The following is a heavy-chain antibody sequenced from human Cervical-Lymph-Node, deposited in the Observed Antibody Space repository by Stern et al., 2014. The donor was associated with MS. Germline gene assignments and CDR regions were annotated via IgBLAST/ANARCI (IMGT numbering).Heavy chain of an antibody. V-gene: IGHV4-31*03. CDR3: ARSDRLWGSFDY. CDR2: ISYIVST. D-gene: IGHD3-16*01. Sequence: LQLQESGPGLVKPSQTLSLTCTVSGASISTVGYYWRWIRHPPGQGLGWIASISYIVSTDYTPSLKSRVSISAATSKNQFSLNLTSVTAADTALYYCARSDRLWGSFDYWGQGTLVAVSS. CDR1: GASISTVGYY. J-gene: IGHJ4*02.